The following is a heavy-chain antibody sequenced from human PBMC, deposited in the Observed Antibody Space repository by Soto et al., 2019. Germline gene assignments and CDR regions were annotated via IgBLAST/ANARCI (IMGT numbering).Heavy chain of an antibody. J-gene: IGHJ6*02. CDR3: ARTPAPKSLRYFDWSTLHGMDV. D-gene: IGHD3-9*01. CDR2: IYPGDSDT. Sequence: PGESLKISCKGSGHSFTSYWIGWVRQMPGKGLEWMGIIYPGDSDTRYSPSFQGQVTISADKSISTAYLQWSSLKASDTAMYYCARTPAPKSLRYFDWSTLHGMDVWGQGTTVTVSS. V-gene: IGHV5-51*01. CDR1: GHSFTSYW.